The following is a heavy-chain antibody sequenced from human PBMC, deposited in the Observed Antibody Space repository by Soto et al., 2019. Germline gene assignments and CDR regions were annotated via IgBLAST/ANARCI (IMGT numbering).Heavy chain of an antibody. CDR3: ARARYCSGGSCNYSYYYGMDV. CDR1: GFTFSYYD. CDR2: IGTAGDT. Sequence: GSLRLSCAASGFTFSYYDMHWVRQATGKGLEWVSAIGTAGDTYYPGSVKGRFTISRENAKNSLYLQMNSLRAEDTAVYYCARARYCSGGSCNYSYYYGMDVWGQGTTVTVSS. V-gene: IGHV3-13*01. D-gene: IGHD2-15*01. J-gene: IGHJ6*02.